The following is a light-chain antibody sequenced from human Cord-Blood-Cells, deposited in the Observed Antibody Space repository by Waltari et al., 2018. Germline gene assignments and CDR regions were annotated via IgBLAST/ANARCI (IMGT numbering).Light chain of an antibody. J-gene: IGLJ1*01. CDR3: SSYTSSSTV. CDR2: EVS. V-gene: IGLV2-14*01. CDR1: SSDVGGYNY. Sequence: QSALTQPASVSGSPGQSITISCTGTSSDVGGYNYVSWYQQHPGKAPKLMSYEVSNRPSGVSNRCSGSKSGNTASLTISGLQAEDEADYYCSSYTSSSTVFGTGTKVTVL.